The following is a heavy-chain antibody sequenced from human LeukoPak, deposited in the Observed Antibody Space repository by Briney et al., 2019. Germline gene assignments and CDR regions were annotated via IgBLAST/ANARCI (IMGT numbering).Heavy chain of an antibody. V-gene: IGHV4-4*07. CDR3: ARDVGCSYGPGLDY. CDR1: GGXISSYY. D-gene: IGHD5-18*01. Sequence: PSETLSLTCTVSGGXISSYYCSWLRQPAGKGLEWIGCIYTSGSTNYNPSLKRRVTMSVDTSKNQFSLKLSSVSAADTAVDYCARDVGCSYGPGLDYWGQGTLVTVSS. J-gene: IGHJ4*02. CDR2: IYTSGST.